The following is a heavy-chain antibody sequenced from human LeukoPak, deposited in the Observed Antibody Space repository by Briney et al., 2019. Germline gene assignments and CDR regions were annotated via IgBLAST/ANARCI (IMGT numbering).Heavy chain of an antibody. Sequence: GGSLRLSCAASGFTFSSYSMNWVRQAPGKGLEWVSSISSSSSYIYYADSVKGRFTISRDNAKNSLYLQMDSLRAEDTAVYYCAKAGSSGRSENDYWGQGTLVTVSS. J-gene: IGHJ4*02. CDR1: GFTFSSYS. D-gene: IGHD6-19*01. CDR2: ISSSSSYI. V-gene: IGHV3-21*01. CDR3: AKAGSSGRSENDY.